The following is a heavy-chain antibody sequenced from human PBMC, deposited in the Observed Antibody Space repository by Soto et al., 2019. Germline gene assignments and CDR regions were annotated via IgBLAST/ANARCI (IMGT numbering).Heavy chain of an antibody. CDR2: VSHSGDT. J-gene: IGHJ4*02. CDR1: GGSISGYS. V-gene: IGHV4-59*01. CDR3: VRVRHGSGNWDGTLDY. Sequence: PSETLSLTCAVSGGSISGYSWSWIRQPPGKGLEWIGYVSHSGDTEYNPSLKSRVATSVDTSNNQFSLKVTPMTAADSAVYYCVRVRHGSGNWDGTLDYWGQGSLVTVSS. D-gene: IGHD1-1*01.